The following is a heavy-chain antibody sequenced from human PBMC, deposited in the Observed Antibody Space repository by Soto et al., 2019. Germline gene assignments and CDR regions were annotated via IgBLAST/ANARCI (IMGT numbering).Heavy chain of an antibody. CDR2: TIPVFNTA. V-gene: IGHV1-69*06. CDR3: ARGVYGSGNYYTGPSAFDI. D-gene: IGHD3-10*01. CDR1: GGTLSDHG. J-gene: IGHJ3*02. Sequence: QVQLEQSGAEVKKPGSSVKISCKASGGTLSDHGVSWLRQAPGQGLEWVGGTIPVFNTAKYAPKFQGRVTIAAHKPTNIAYMELGSLISDDTAFYYCARGVYGSGNYYTGPSAFDIWGQGTLVIVSS.